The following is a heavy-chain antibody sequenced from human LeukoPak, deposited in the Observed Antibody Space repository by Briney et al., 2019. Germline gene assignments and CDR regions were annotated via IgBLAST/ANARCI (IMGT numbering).Heavy chain of an antibody. Sequence: EPLSLTCTVSGGSISSSSYYWGWIRQPPGKGLEWIGSIYYSGSTYYNPSLKSRVTISVDTSKNQFPLKLSSVTAADTAVYYCARRTTAVWVENWFDPWGQGTLVTVSS. CDR3: ARRTTAVWVENWFDP. J-gene: IGHJ5*02. D-gene: IGHD3-16*01. V-gene: IGHV4-39*01. CDR2: IYYSGST. CDR1: GGSISSSSYY.